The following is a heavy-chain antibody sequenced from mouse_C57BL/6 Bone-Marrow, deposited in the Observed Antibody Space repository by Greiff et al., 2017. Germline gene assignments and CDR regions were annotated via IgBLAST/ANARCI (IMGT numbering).Heavy chain of an antibody. CDR1: GYSITSGYY. V-gene: IGHV3-6*01. D-gene: IGHD2-5*01. CDR3: ARDEHSNSAWFAY. J-gene: IGHJ3*01. Sequence: VQLKESGPGLVKPSQSLSLTCSVTGYSITSGYYWNWIRQFPGNKLEWMGYISYDGSNNYNPSLKNRISITRDTSKNQFFLKLNSVTTEDTATYYCARDEHSNSAWFAYWGQGTLVTVSA. CDR2: ISYDGSN.